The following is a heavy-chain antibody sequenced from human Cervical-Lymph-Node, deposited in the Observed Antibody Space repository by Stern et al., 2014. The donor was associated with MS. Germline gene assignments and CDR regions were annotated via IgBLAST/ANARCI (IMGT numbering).Heavy chain of an antibody. V-gene: IGHV3-23*04. Sequence: VQLVESGGGLVQPGGSLRLSCAASGLTFSTYALSWVRQAPGKGLEWGSSIAVSGGSTAAADSVKGRFTLSRDNSKNTLYLHMSSLRAEDTAVYFCASNLVNSFGFVYRYFDYWGQGTLVTVSS. CDR3: ASNLVNSFGFVYRYFDY. CDR2: IAVSGGST. D-gene: IGHD3-3*01. J-gene: IGHJ4*02. CDR1: GLTFSTYA.